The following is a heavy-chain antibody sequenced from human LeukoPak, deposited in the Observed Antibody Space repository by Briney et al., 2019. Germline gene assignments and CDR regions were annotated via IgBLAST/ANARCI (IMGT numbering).Heavy chain of an antibody. CDR2: ISRSGSTK. CDR3: ARDPYSGTYSDYYYYYMDV. D-gene: IGHD1-26*01. V-gene: IGHV3-11*04. Sequence: GGSLRLSCAASGFTFSDYNMRWIRQAPGTGLEGVSSISRSGSTKYYADSVQGRFTISRDNAKNSLFLQLNSLRAEDTAVYYCARDPYSGTYSDYYYYYMDVWGKGTTVTVSS. J-gene: IGHJ6*03. CDR1: GFTFSDYN.